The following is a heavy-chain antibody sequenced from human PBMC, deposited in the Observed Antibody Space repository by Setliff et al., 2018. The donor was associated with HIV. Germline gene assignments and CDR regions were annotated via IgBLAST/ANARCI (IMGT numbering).Heavy chain of an antibody. J-gene: IGHJ3*01. V-gene: IGHV4-34*01. CDR1: GGSFSGYH. D-gene: IGHD3-3*01. CDR2: INHTGSS. CDR3: ARLIGRYGVVVRPNGHAFDV. Sequence: KPSETLSLTCAVYGGSFSGYHWSWIRQPPGKGLEWIGEINHTGSSNYNQSLKSRVIILLDPSKNQFSLRLSSVTAAATAVYYCARLIGRYGVVVRPNGHAFDVWGQGTMVTVSS.